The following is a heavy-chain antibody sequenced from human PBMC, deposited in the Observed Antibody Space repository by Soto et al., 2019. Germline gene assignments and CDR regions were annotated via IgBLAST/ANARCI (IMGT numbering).Heavy chain of an antibody. CDR2: MNPNSGNT. J-gene: IGHJ4*02. CDR1: GYTFPSHD. CDR3: ARERGGIDY. D-gene: IGHD3-10*01. Sequence: QVQLVQSGAEVKKPGASVKVSCKASGYTFPSHDINWVRQATGQGLEWMGWMNPNSGNTVYAQKFQGRVTLTRNTSIRTAYLELRSLRSEDTAVYYCARERGGIDYWGQGTLVTVSS. V-gene: IGHV1-8*01.